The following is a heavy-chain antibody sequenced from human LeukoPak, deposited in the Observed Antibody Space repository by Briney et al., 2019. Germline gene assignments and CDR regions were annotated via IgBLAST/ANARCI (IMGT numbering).Heavy chain of an antibody. Sequence: GASVKVSCKVSGYTLTELSMRWVRQAPGKGLEWMGGFDPEDGETIYAQKFQGRVTMTEDTSTDTAYMELSSLRSEDTAVYYCATDRGYQLLSGWFDPWGQGTLVTVSS. CDR2: FDPEDGET. CDR1: GYTLTELS. V-gene: IGHV1-24*01. CDR3: ATDRGYQLLSGWFDP. J-gene: IGHJ5*02. D-gene: IGHD2-2*01.